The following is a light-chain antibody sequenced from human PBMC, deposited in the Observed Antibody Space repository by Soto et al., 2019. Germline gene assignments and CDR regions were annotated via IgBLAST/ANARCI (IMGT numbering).Light chain of an antibody. CDR1: SSDIGAGYR. V-gene: IGLV1-40*01. CDR3: CSYAGSSHVV. J-gene: IGLJ2*01. CDR2: DNT. Sequence: QSVLTQPPSVSGAPGERVTISCTGSSSDIGAGYRVRWYQQVPGTAPKLLIYDNTNRPSGVSVRFSGSKSGTSASLAISGLQAEDEADYYCCSYAGSSHVVFGGGTKLTVL.